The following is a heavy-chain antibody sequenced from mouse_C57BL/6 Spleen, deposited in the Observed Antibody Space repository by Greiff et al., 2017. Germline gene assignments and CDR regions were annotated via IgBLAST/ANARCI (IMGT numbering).Heavy chain of an antibody. CDR1: GFTFSSYG. CDR2: ISSGGSYT. J-gene: IGHJ2*01. CDR3: ARRGAFDY. V-gene: IGHV5-6*01. Sequence: EVQGVESGGDLVKPGGSLKLSCAASGFTFSSYGMSWVRQTPDKRLEWVATISSGGSYTYYPDSVKGRFTISRDNAKNTLYLQMSSLKSEDTAMHYCARRGAFDYWGQGTTLTVSS.